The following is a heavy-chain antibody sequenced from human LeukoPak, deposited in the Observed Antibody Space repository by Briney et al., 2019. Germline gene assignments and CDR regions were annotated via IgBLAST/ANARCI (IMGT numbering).Heavy chain of an antibody. CDR2: INPNSGGT. J-gene: IGHJ4*02. CDR3: ARAYDFWSGYCPFDY. D-gene: IGHD3-3*01. Sequence: ASVKVSCKASGYTFTGYYMHWERQAPGQGLEWMGWINPNSGGTNYAQKFQGRVTMTRDTSISTAYMELSRLRSDDTAVYYCARAYDFWSGYCPFDYWGQGTLVTVSS. V-gene: IGHV1-2*02. CDR1: GYTFTGYY.